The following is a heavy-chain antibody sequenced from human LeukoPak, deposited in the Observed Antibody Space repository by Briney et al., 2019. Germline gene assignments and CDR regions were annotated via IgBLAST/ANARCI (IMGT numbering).Heavy chain of an antibody. CDR3: AKDQSCGGSCYWYFDL. CDR2: IYSGGST. Sequence: GGSLRLSCAASGFTVSSNHMSWVRQAPGKGLEWVSVIYSGGSTYYADSVKGRFTISRDNSKNTLYLQMNSLRAEDTAIYYCAKDQSCGGSCYWYFDLWGRGTLVTVSS. D-gene: IGHD2-15*01. J-gene: IGHJ2*01. CDR1: GFTVSSNH. V-gene: IGHV3-53*01.